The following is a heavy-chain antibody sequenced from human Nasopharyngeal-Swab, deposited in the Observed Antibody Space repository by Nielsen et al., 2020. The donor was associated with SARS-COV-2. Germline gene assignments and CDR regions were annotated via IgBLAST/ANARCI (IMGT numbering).Heavy chain of an antibody. Sequence: GGSLRLSCAASGFSFSTYWMTWVRQAPGKGLEWVANIKQDGSEKYYVDSVKGRFTVSRDNPKNLLYLQVNSLRAEDTAVYYCARDRAIFGVETVGYWGQGTLVTVSS. J-gene: IGHJ4*02. CDR1: GFSFSTYW. V-gene: IGHV3-7*03. D-gene: IGHD3-3*01. CDR2: IKQDGSEK. CDR3: ARDRAIFGVETVGY.